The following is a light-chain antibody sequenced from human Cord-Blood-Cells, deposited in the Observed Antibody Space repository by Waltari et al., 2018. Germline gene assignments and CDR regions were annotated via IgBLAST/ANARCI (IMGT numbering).Light chain of an antibody. V-gene: IGLV2-11*01. CDR2: DVS. CDR3: CSYAGSYTFV. CDR1: SSDVRGYNY. J-gene: IGLJ2*01. Sequence: QSALTQPRSVSGSPGQSVTIPCTGTSSDVRGYNYVSWYQQHPGKAPKLMIYDVSKRPSGVPDRFSGSKSGNTASLTISGLQAEDEADYYCCSYAGSYTFVFGGGTKLTVL.